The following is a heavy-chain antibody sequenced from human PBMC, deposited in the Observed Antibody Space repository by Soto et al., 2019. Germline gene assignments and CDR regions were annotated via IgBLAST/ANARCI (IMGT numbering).Heavy chain of an antibody. D-gene: IGHD2-15*01. CDR3: TRRKGRRYCSGGSCYSGRNYYYYGMDV. Sequence: HPGGSLRLSCTASGFTFGDYAMSWVRQAPGKGLEWVGFIRSKAYGGTTEYAASVKGRFTISRDDSKSIAYLQMNSLKTEDTAVYYCTRRKGRRYCSGGSCYSGRNYYYYGMDVWGQGTTVTVSS. CDR1: GFTFGDYA. V-gene: IGHV3-49*04. J-gene: IGHJ6*02. CDR2: IRSKAYGGTT.